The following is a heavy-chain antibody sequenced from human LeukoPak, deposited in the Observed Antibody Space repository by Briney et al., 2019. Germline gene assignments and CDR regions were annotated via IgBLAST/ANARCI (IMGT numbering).Heavy chain of an antibody. V-gene: IGHV4-31*03. D-gene: IGHD5-18*01. Sequence: SQTLSLTCTVSGGSISSGGYYWSWIRQHPGKGLEWIGYIYYSGSTYYNPSLKSRVTISVDTSKNQFSLKLSSVTAADTAVYYCARDSWTSRWDTAMVFPFDYWGQGTLVTVSS. CDR3: ARDSWTSRWDTAMVFPFDY. CDR2: IYYSGST. J-gene: IGHJ4*02. CDR1: GGSISSGGYY.